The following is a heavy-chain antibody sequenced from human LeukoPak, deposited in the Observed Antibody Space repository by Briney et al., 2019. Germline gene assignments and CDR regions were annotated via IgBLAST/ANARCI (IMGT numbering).Heavy chain of an antibody. Sequence: GGSLRLSCAASGFTFSSYWMSWVRQAPGKGLEWVSAISGSGGSTYYADSVKGRFTISTDNSKNTLYLQMNSLRAEDTAVYYCAKCGYKIGIAAADDYWGQGTLVTVSS. CDR2: ISGSGGST. D-gene: IGHD6-13*01. CDR3: AKCGYKIGIAAADDY. J-gene: IGHJ4*02. CDR1: GFTFSSYW. V-gene: IGHV3-23*01.